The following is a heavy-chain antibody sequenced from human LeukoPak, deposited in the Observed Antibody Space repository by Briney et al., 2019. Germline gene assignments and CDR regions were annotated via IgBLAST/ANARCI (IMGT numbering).Heavy chain of an antibody. CDR3: ARGMGSGTYRRFDF. CDR2: ITPNSGAT. D-gene: IGHD3-10*01. V-gene: IGHV1-2*02. CDR1: GYTFTAYN. J-gene: IGHJ4*02. Sequence: ASVKVSCKASGYTFTAYNIHWVRQAPGQGLEWMGWITPNSGATNYAQQFQGRVTMTRDTSISTAYMELNNLISDDTAVHYCARGMGSGTYRRFDFWGQGTLVTVSS.